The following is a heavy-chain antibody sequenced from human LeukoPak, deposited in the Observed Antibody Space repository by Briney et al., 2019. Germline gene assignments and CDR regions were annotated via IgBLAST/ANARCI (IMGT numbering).Heavy chain of an antibody. V-gene: IGHV3-9*01. D-gene: IGHD5-18*01. Sequence: SLRLSCAASGFTFDDYAMHWVRQAPGKGLEWVSGISWNSGSIGCADSVKGRFTISRDNAKNSLYLQMNSLRAEDTAVYYCSRERGYSYGYSDYWGQGTLVTVSS. CDR3: SRERGYSYGYSDY. CDR1: GFTFDDYA. J-gene: IGHJ4*02. CDR2: ISWNSGSI.